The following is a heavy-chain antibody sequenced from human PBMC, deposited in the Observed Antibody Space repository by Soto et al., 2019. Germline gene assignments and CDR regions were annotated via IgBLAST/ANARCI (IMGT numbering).Heavy chain of an antibody. CDR3: ARIVGATTLPGWFDP. Sequence: QVQLVQSGAEVKKPGSSVKVSCKASGGTFSSYAISWVRQAPGQGHEWMGGIIPIFGTANYAQKFQGRVTITADESSSTAYMELSSLRSEDTAVYYCARIVGATTLPGWFDPWGQGTLVTVSS. CDR1: GGTFSSYA. J-gene: IGHJ5*02. CDR2: IIPIFGTA. V-gene: IGHV1-69*12. D-gene: IGHD1-26*01.